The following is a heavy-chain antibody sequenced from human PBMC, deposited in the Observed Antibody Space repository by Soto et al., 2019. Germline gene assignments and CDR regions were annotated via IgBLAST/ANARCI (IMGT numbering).Heavy chain of an antibody. CDR2: IYYMGST. J-gene: IGHJ5*02. Sequence: QVQLQESGPGLVKPSQTLSLTCTVSGGSISSGGYYWNWIRQHPGKGLEWIGYIYYMGSTYYNPSRKSLVSISLDTSKHQFFLKLSSVTAADTAVYYCARRVFPWGQGTLVTVSS. D-gene: IGHD2-8*01. V-gene: IGHV4-31*01. CDR3: ARRVFP. CDR1: GGSISSGGYY.